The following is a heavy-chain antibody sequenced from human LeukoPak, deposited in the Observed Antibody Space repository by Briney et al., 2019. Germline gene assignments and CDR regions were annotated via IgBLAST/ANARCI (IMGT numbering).Heavy chain of an antibody. V-gene: IGHV3-30*04. CDR2: ISYNGGRK. D-gene: IGHD3-10*01. J-gene: IGHJ4*02. CDR1: GFRFSGYA. Sequence: GGSLRLSCVASGFRFSGYAIHWVRQAPGKGLEWVALISYNGGRKDYADSVKGRFTIDRDNSKNTVYLQMSSLRPDDTAIYFCARQEARNYNYEGLDYWGPGNLVTVSS. CDR3: ARQEARNYNYEGLDY.